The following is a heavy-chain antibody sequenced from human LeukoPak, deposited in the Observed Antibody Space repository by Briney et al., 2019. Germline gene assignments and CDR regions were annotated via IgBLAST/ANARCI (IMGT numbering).Heavy chain of an antibody. CDR1: GFTFDDFA. CDR2: IRRRAYGGTT. CDR3: SRDSHGYDVYDY. J-gene: IGHJ4*02. V-gene: IGHV3-49*04. D-gene: IGHD5-18*01. Sequence: PGRSLRLSCTVSGFTFDDFAMTWVRQAPGKGLEWEGFIRRRAYGGTTDYAASVKGRFSISIDESKNIAYLQMNSLKTEDTAMYFCSRDSHGYDVYDYWGQGTLVTVSS.